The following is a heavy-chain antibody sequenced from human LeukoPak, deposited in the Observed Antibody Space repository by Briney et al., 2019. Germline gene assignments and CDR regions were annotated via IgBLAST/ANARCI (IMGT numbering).Heavy chain of an antibody. J-gene: IGHJ5*02. CDR2: ISAYNGNT. D-gene: IGHD2-8*01. CDR1: GYTFTSYG. Sequence: ASVKVSCKASGYTFTSYGISWVRQAPGQGLEWMGWISAYNGNTNYAQKFQGRVTMTTDTSTTTAYMELRSLRSDDTAVYYCARRLMAPLAEDNWFDPWGQGTLVIVSS. CDR3: ARRLMAPLAEDNWFDP. V-gene: IGHV1-18*01.